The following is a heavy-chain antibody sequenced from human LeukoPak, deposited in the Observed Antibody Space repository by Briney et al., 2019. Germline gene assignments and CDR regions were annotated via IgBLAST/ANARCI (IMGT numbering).Heavy chain of an antibody. Sequence: GASVKVSCKASGYTFTGYYMHWVRQAPGQGLEWMGWINPNSGGTNYAQKFQGRVTMTRDTSISTAYMELSRLRSDDTAVYYCARGRIVVVPAGSRNSPYYYYYMDVWGKGTTVTVSS. J-gene: IGHJ6*03. CDR2: INPNSGGT. CDR1: GYTFTGYY. CDR3: ARGRIVVVPAGSRNSPYYYYYMDV. D-gene: IGHD2-2*01. V-gene: IGHV1-2*02.